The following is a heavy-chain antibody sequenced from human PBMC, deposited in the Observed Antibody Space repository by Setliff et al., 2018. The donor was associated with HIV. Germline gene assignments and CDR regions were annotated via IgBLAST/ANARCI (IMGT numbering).Heavy chain of an antibody. Sequence: SETLSLTCSVSGGSISDSHWSWIRQPAGKGLEWLGRFYTNGNTYYNPSLRSRVTVSVDTSKNRFTLEMTYMTAADTAIYYCANDRYTGSYYPDFWGRGIPVTVSS. CDR1: GGSISDSH. CDR3: ANDRYTGSYYPDF. J-gene: IGHJ4*01. CDR2: FYTNGNT. V-gene: IGHV4-4*07. D-gene: IGHD1-26*01.